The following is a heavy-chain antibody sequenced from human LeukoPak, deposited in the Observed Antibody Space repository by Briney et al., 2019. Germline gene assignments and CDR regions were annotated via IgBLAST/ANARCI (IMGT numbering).Heavy chain of an antibody. D-gene: IGHD3-22*01. Sequence: SETLSLTCAVSGGSISSGGYSWSWIRQPPGKGLEWIGYIYHSGSTYYNPSLKSRVTISVDRSKNQFSLKLSSVTAADTAVYYCARAPIDYYDSSGYLGDAFDIWGQGTMVTVSS. CDR2: IYHSGST. CDR3: ARAPIDYYDSSGYLGDAFDI. CDR1: GGSISSGGYS. J-gene: IGHJ3*02. V-gene: IGHV4-30-2*01.